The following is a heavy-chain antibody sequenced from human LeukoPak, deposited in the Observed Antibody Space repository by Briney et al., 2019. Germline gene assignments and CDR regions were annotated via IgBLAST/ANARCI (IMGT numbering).Heavy chain of an antibody. J-gene: IGHJ4*02. Sequence: GGSLRLSCAASGFTFSTYSMNWVRQAPGKGLEWVSSIGGSSTSIYYTGSVKGRFTISRDNAKNSLYLQMNSLRAEDTAVYYCAREEGKQQMEAFDYWGQGTLVTVSS. CDR3: AREEGKQQMEAFDY. V-gene: IGHV3-21*01. CDR1: GFTFSTYS. D-gene: IGHD6-13*01. CDR2: IGGSSTSI.